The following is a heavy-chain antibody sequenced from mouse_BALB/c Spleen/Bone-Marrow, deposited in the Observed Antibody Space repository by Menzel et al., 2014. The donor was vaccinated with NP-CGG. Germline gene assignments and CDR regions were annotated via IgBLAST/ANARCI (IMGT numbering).Heavy chain of an antibody. CDR2: ISNGGGST. D-gene: IGHD2-3*01. CDR3: ARHEDGYYDAMDY. V-gene: IGHV5-12-1*01. CDR1: GFAFSSYD. Sequence: EVKVVESGGGLVKPGGSLKLSCAASGFAFSSYDMSWVRQTPEKRLEWVAYISNGGGSTYYPDTVKGRFTISRDNAKNTLYLQMSSLKSEDTAMYYCARHEDGYYDAMDYWGQGTSVTVSS. J-gene: IGHJ4*01.